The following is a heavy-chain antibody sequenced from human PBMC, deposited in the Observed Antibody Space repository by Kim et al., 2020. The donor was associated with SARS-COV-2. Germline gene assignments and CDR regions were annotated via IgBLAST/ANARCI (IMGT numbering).Heavy chain of an antibody. D-gene: IGHD2-21*02. CDR3: ARGGVVVTSHRLDP. J-gene: IGHJ5*02. Sequence: SETLSLTCTISGDSLRSGFFWAWIRQRPGKGLEWIGYIYHTGTSYYNPSLKNRLTMSVDTSTNQIFLSLSSVTSADTAVYYCARGGVVVTSHRLDPWGQGTRVTVSS. V-gene: IGHV4-31*03. CDR2: IYHTGTS. CDR1: GDSLRSGFF.